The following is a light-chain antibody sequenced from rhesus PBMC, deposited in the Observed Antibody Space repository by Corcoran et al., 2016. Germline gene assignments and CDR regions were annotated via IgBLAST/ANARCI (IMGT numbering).Light chain of an antibody. Sequence: QAALTQPRSVSGSPGQSVTISCTGTSSDIGGYNYVSWYQQHPGTAPTLMIYEVSKRPSGVSDRFSGSKSGNTASLTISWLQAEDEADYYCCSYAGRYTYIFGAGTRLTVL. V-gene: IGLV2-32*01. J-gene: IGLJ1*01. CDR3: CSYAGRYTYI. CDR1: SSDIGGYNY. CDR2: EVS.